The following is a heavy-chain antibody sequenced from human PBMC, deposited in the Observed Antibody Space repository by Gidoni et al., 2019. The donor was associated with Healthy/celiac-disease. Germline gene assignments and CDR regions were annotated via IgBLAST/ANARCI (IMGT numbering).Heavy chain of an antibody. Sequence: QVTLRESGPALVKPTQTLTLTCTFSGFSLSTSGMCVSWIRQPPGKDLEWLARIDWYDDKYYSTSLKTRLTISKDTSKNQVVLTMTNMDPVDTATYYCARMMRVGYYYYGMDVWGQGTTVTVSS. V-gene: IGHV2-70*15. CDR2: IDWYDDK. CDR1: GFSLSTSGMC. D-gene: IGHD1-26*01. J-gene: IGHJ6*02. CDR3: ARMMRVGYYYYGMDV.